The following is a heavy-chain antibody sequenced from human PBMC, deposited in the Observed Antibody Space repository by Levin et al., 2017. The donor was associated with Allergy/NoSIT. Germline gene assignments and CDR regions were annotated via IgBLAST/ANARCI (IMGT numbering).Heavy chain of an antibody. CDR3: GYSKYYYYGMDV. CDR1: GFTFTNYA. CDR2: ISGSGGST. Sequence: GGSLRLSCAASGFTFTNYAMTWVRQAPGKGLEWVSAISGSGGSTYYADSVKGRFTISRDNSKNTLYLQIHSLRAEDTAVYYCGYSKYYYYGMDVWGQGTTVTVSS. J-gene: IGHJ6*02. V-gene: IGHV3-23*01. D-gene: IGHD4-11*01.